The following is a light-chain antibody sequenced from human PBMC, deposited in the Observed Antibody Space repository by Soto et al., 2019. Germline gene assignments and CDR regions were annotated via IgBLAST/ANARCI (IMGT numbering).Light chain of an antibody. CDR1: SSDVGGYDF. V-gene: IGLV2-14*03. Sequence: QSALTQPASVSGSPGQSITISCTGTSSDVGGYDFVSWYQHHPGKAPRLMIYDVSHRPSGVSDRFSASKSGNTASLTISGLLAEDEADYYCSSYVGASIYVFGTGTKVTVL. CDR2: DVS. J-gene: IGLJ1*01. CDR3: SSYVGASIYV.